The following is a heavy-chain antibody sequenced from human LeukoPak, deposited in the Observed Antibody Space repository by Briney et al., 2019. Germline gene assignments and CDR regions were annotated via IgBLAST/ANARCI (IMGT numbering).Heavy chain of an antibody. Sequence: GGSLRLSCAASGFTFSSYWMSWVRQAPGKGLEWVANIKQDGSEKYYVDSVKGRFTISRDNAKNSLYLQMNSLRAEDTAVYYCAREIGDYYYYYYMDVWGKGTTVTVSS. CDR3: AREIGDYYYYYYMDV. V-gene: IGHV3-7*01. CDR1: GFTFSSYW. CDR2: IKQDGSEK. D-gene: IGHD3-16*01. J-gene: IGHJ6*03.